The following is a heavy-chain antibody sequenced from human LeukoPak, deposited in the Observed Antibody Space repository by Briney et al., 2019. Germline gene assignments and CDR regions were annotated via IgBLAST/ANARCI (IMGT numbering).Heavy chain of an antibody. CDR2: IYYGGST. J-gene: IGHJ6*03. Sequence: PSETLSLTCAVYGGSFSGYYWSWIRQPPGKGLEWIGYIYYGGSTNYNPSLKSRVTVSVDTSKNQFSLKLSSVTAADTAVYYCANLRYFDGTGFFYMDVWGKGTTVTISS. CDR1: GGSFSGYY. V-gene: IGHV4-59*01. CDR3: ANLRYFDGTGFFYMDV. D-gene: IGHD3-9*01.